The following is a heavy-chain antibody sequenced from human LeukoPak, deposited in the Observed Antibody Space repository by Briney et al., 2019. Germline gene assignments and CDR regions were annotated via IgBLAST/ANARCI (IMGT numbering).Heavy chain of an antibody. CDR2: ITYSGSI. CDR3: ARHLPPYVNIDI. CDR1: GGSISPYY. V-gene: IGHV4-59*08. D-gene: IGHD3-16*01. Sequence: SETLSLTCNVYGGSISPYYWSWIRQPPGKGLEWIAYITYSGSINYNPSLKSRVTISVNMSKNQFSLKLDSVTAADTAVYYCARHLPPYVNIDIWGQGTEVTVAS. J-gene: IGHJ3*02.